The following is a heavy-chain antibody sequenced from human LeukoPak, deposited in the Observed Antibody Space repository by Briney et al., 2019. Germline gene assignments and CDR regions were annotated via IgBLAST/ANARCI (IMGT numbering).Heavy chain of an antibody. D-gene: IGHD1-20*01. J-gene: IGHJ4*02. CDR3: ANNWNVDY. CDR2: ISNSGGST. CDR1: GFTFNIYA. V-gene: IGHV3-23*01. Sequence: GGSLRLSCAASGFTFNIYAMTWVRQAPGKGLEWVSAISNSGGSTYYADSVKGRFTISRDNSKNTLYLQMNSLRVEDTAVYYCANNWNVDYWGQGTLVTVSS.